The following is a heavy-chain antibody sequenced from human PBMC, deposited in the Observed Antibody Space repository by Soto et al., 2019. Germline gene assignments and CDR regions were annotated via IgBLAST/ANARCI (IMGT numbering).Heavy chain of an antibody. V-gene: IGHV3-49*03. CDR2: IRSQPYGGTT. CDR1: GFPFASFL. Sequence: EVYLVESGGGLVEPGRSLRLSCTGSGFPFASFLMSWFRQAPGKGLEWVGFIRSQPYGGTTQYAASVRGRFTISRDDSKGIAYLQMNSLKSEDSGVYYCIGSFPFWGQGTLVTVSS. J-gene: IGHJ1*01. CDR3: IGSFPF. D-gene: IGHD3-10*01.